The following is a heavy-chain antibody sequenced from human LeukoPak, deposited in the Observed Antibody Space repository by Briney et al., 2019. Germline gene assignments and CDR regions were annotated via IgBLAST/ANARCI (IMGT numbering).Heavy chain of an antibody. J-gene: IGHJ4*02. V-gene: IGHV1-2*02. CDR2: INPNSGGT. D-gene: IGHD3-3*01. Sequence: ASVKVSCKASGYTFTGYYMHWVRQAPGQGLEWMGWINPNSGGTNYAQKFQGRVTMTRDTSISTAYMELSRLRSDDTAVYYRARVRDYDFWRGSMGRWGQGTLVTVSS. CDR3: ARVRDYDFWRGSMGR. CDR1: GYTFTGYY.